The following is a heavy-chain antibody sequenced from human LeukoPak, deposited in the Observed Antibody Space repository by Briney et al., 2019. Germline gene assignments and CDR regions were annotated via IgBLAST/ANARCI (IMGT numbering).Heavy chain of an antibody. D-gene: IGHD6-19*01. J-gene: IGHJ4*02. CDR3: ARARGSGWRRYFDY. V-gene: IGHV1-8*01. CDR2: MNPNSGNT. CDR1: GGTFTSYD. Sequence: ASVKVSCKASGGTFTSYDINWVRQATGQGLEWMGWMNPNSGNTGYAQKFQGRVTMTRNTSISTAYMELSSLRSEDTAVYYCARARGSGWRRYFDYWGQGTLVTVSS.